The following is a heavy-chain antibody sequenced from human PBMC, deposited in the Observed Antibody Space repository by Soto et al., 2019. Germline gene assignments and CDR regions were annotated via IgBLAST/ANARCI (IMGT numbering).Heavy chain of an antibody. Sequence: QVQLQESGPGLVKPSETLSLTCTVSGGSVSSGSYYWSWIRQPPGKGLEWIGYIYYSGSTNYNPSLMSRVTISVDTSKNQFSLKLSSVTAADTAVYYCARDLSPPSYFDYWGQGTLVTVSS. CDR3: ARDLSPPSYFDY. CDR2: IYYSGST. J-gene: IGHJ4*02. V-gene: IGHV4-61*01. CDR1: GGSVSSGSYY.